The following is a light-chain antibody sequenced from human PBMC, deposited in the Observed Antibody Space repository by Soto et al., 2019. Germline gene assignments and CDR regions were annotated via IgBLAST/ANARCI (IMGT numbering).Light chain of an antibody. J-gene: IGKJ2*01. CDR1: QGISSY. V-gene: IGKV1D-8*03. CDR3: QQLKTYPYT. Sequence: VIWMTQSPSLLSASTGDRVTISCRMSQGISSYLAWYQQKPGKAPKLLVYSASTLHSGVPSRFSGSGSGTDFALTISSLQPEDFATYYCQQLKTYPYTFGQGTRLDIK. CDR2: SAS.